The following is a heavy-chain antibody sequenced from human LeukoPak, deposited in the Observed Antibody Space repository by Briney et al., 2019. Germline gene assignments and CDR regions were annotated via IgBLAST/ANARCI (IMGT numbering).Heavy chain of an antibody. CDR3: ARDFTTAYSYGSSGDYADY. D-gene: IGHD2-15*01. CDR1: GYTFTGYY. J-gene: IGHJ4*02. V-gene: IGHV1-2*04. Sequence: ASVKVSCKASGYTFTGYYMHWVRQAPGQGLEWMGWINPNSGGTNYAQKFQGWVTMTRDTSISTAYMELSRLRSDDTAVYYCARDFTTAYSYGSSGDYADYWGQGTLVTVSS. CDR2: INPNSGGT.